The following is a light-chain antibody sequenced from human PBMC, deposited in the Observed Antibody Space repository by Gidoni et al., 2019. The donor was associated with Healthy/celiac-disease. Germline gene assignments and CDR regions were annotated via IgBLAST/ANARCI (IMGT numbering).Light chain of an antibody. CDR1: QSVSSSY. Sequence: EMVLTQSPGTLSLSPGESATLSCRASQSVSSSYLAWYQQKPGQAPRLLIYGASSRATGIPDRFSGSGSGTDFTLTIRRLEPEDFAVYYCQQYGSSPSWTFGQGTKVDIK. V-gene: IGKV3-20*01. J-gene: IGKJ1*01. CDR2: GAS. CDR3: QQYGSSPSWT.